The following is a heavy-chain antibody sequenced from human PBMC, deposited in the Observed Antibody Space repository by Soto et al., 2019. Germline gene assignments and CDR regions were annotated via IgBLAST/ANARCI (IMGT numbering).Heavy chain of an antibody. J-gene: IGHJ4*02. D-gene: IGHD6-13*01. CDR1: GGTFSSYA. CDR2: IIPIFGTA. Sequence: SVKVSCEASGGTFSSYAISWVRQAPGQGLEWMGGIIPIFGTANYAQKFQGRVTITADESTSTAYMELSSLRSEDTAVYYCARTVIAAAGWDYFDYWGQGTLVTVSS. CDR3: ARTVIAAAGWDYFDY. V-gene: IGHV1-69*13.